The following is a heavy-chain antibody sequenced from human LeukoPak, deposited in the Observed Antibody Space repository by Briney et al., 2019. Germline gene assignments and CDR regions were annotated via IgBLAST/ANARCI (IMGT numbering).Heavy chain of an antibody. Sequence: GGSPRLSCETSGFTFSNYGMHWVRQTPGKGLEWVAAIWHDGSNIFYADSVKGRFTISRDNSKNTLFLQMNSLRAEDTALYYCAREIVGEGNFDCWGQGTLVTVSS. CDR1: GFTFSNYG. CDR3: AREIVGEGNFDC. J-gene: IGHJ4*02. D-gene: IGHD2-15*01. CDR2: IWHDGSNI. V-gene: IGHV3-33*01.